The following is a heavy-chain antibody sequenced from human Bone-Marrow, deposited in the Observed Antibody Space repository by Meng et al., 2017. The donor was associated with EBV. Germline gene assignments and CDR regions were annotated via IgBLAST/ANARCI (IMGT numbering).Heavy chain of an antibody. Sequence: VQLQEPGPGMVKPAPTLALTCAVSGGSISSGGYYWSWIRQPPGKGLEWIGYIYYSGSTYYTPSLKSRVTISVDTSKNQFSLKLSSVTAADTAVYYCASGSTAAGTDYWGQGTLVTVSS. CDR3: ASGSTAAGTDY. J-gene: IGHJ4*02. D-gene: IGHD6-13*01. V-gene: IGHV4-30-4*01. CDR2: IYYSGST. CDR1: GGSISSGGYY.